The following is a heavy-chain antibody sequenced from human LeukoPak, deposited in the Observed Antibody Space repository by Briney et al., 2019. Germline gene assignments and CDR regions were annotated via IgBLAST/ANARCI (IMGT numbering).Heavy chain of an antibody. J-gene: IGHJ5*02. CDR1: GGSISSSSYY. CDR2: IYYSGST. CDR3: ARHTDYGDYGNWFDP. Sequence: PSETLSLTCTVSGGSISSSSYYWGWIRQPPGKGLEWIGSIYYSGSTYYNPSLKSRVTISVDTSKNPFSLKLSSVTAADTAAYYCARHTDYGDYGNWFDPWGQGTLVTVSS. D-gene: IGHD4-17*01. V-gene: IGHV4-39*01.